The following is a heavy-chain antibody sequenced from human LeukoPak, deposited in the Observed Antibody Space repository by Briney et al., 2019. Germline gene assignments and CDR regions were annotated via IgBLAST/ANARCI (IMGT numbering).Heavy chain of an antibody. CDR2: ITGEGFTT. Sequence: PGGSLRLSCAASGFNLKDFATHWVRQAPGKGPEWVSHITGEGFTTYYGDSVKGRFTISRDNAKNSLYLQMNSLRAEDTAVYYCARDLESVVVPAAIGCFDYWGQGTLVTVSS. J-gene: IGHJ4*02. CDR3: ARDLESVVVPAAIGCFDY. CDR1: GFNLKDFA. D-gene: IGHD2-2*02. V-gene: IGHV3-43*02.